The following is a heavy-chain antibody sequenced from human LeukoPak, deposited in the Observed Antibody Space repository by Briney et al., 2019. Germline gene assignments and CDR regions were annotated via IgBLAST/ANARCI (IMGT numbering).Heavy chain of an antibody. Sequence: PGGSLRLSCAASGFTFSSYGMHWVRQAPGKGLEWVAVISYDGSNKYYADSVKGRFTISRDNSKNRLYLQMNSLRADDTAVYYCVVRFVDGQVGATGGLFDYWGQGTLVTVSS. CDR3: VVRFVDGQVGATGGLFDY. CDR1: GFTFSSYG. J-gene: IGHJ4*02. CDR2: ISYDGSNK. D-gene: IGHD1-26*01. V-gene: IGHV3-30*03.